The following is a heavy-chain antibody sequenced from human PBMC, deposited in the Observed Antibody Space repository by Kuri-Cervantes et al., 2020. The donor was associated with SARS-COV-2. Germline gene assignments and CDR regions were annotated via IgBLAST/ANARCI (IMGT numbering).Heavy chain of an antibody. D-gene: IGHD3-9*01. V-gene: IGHV4-38-2*01. CDR2: IYHIGST. CDR1: GYTISTVYY. CDR3: ARGRQYDILTGYLDDYNGMDV. J-gene: IGHJ6*02. Sequence: SETLSLTCAVSGYTISTVYYWGWLRQPPGKGLEWIGSIYHIGSTYYNPSLKSRVTISVDTSKNQFSLKLSSVTAADTAVYYCARGRQYDILTGYLDDYNGMDVWGQGTTVTVSS.